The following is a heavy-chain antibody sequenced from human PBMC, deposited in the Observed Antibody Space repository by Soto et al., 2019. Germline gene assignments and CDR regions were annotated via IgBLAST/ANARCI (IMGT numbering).Heavy chain of an antibody. V-gene: IGHV4-61*01. D-gene: IGHD1-26*01. Sequence: QVQLQESGPGLVKPSETLSLTCTVSGDSVSIRNYHWTWIRQPPGTGLEWIGYISYRGDTNYNPALKSLVTILIDATKNQFSRKLTSVTAADTAVYYCANYRRAVPHYDRDVLGQGTTVTVSS. J-gene: IGHJ6*02. CDR1: GDSVSIRNYH. CDR2: ISYRGDT. CDR3: ANYRRAVPHYDRDV.